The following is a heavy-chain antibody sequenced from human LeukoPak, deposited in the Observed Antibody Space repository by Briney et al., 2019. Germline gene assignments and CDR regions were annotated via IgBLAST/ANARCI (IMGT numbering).Heavy chain of an antibody. CDR3: ARGQRAHVEWSSYMDV. CDR2: ISYDGSNK. V-gene: IGHV3-30*04. D-gene: IGHD3-3*01. J-gene: IGHJ6*03. Sequence: GGSLRLSCAASGFIFSDYPMTWVRQAPGKGLEWVAVISYDGSNKYYADSVKGRFTISRDNSKNTLYLQMNNLRAEDTAVYYCARGQRAHVEWSSYMDVWGKGTTVTVSS. CDR1: GFIFSDYP.